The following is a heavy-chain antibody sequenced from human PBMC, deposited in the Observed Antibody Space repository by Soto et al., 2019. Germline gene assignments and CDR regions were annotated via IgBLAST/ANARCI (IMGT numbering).Heavy chain of an antibody. CDR2: INHSGST. D-gene: IGHD3-3*02. CDR3: ARSGGSLRSFSY. V-gene: IGHV4-34*01. J-gene: IGHJ4*02. Sequence: KPSETLSLTCAVYGGSFSGYYWSWIRQPPGKGLEWIGEINHSGSTNYNPSLKSRVTISVDTSKNQFSLKLSSVTAADTAVYYCARSGGSLRSFSYWGQGTLVTVSS. CDR1: GGSFSGYY.